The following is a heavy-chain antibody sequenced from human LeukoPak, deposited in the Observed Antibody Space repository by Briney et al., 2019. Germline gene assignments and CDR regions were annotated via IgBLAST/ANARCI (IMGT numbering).Heavy chain of an antibody. CDR1: GYTFTGYY. CDR2: MNPNSGNT. J-gene: IGHJ5*02. CDR3: ARGRATVTTHWFDP. Sequence: ASVKVSCKASGYTFTGYYINWVRQATGQGLEWMGWMNPNSGNTGYAQKFQGRVTITRNTSISTAYMELSSLTSEDTAVYYCARGRATVTTHWFDPWGQGTLVTVSS. D-gene: IGHD4-11*01. V-gene: IGHV1-8*03.